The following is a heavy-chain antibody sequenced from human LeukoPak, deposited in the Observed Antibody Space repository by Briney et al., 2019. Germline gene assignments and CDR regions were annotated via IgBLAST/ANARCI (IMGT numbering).Heavy chain of an antibody. J-gene: IGHJ3*02. CDR3: ARRVVVPVSDAFDI. CDR2: IYTSGST. CDR1: GGSISSGSYY. Sequence: KSSGTLSLTCTVSGGSISSGSYYWSWIRQPAGKGLEWIGRIYTSGSTNYNPSLKSRVTISVDTSKNQFSLKLSSVTAADTAVYYCARRVVVPVSDAFDIWGQGTMVTVSS. D-gene: IGHD2-2*01. V-gene: IGHV4-61*02.